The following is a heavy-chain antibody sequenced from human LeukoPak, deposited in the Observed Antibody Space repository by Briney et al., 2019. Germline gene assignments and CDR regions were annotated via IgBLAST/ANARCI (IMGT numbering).Heavy chain of an antibody. J-gene: IGHJ3*02. V-gene: IGHV1-69*13. D-gene: IGHD6-19*01. CDR2: IIPIFGTA. CDR3: ARPDSSGWSHAFDI. CDR1: GGTFSSYA. Sequence: GASVKVSCKASGGTFSSYAISWVRQAPGQGLEWMGGIIPIFGTANYAQKFQGRVTITANESTSTAYMELSSLRSEDTAVYYCARPDSSGWSHAFDIWGQGTKVTVSS.